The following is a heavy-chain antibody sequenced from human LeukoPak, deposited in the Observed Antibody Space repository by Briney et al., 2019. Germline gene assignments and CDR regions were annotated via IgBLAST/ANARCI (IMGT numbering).Heavy chain of an antibody. J-gene: IGHJ3*02. CDR1: GGSISNYY. CDR2: FYCRGNT. V-gene: IGHV4-4*07. D-gene: IGHD1-20*01. CDR3: ARGLITKADAFDM. Sequence: TSETLSLTCTVPGGSISNYYWNWIRQPAGKGLEWIGRFYCRGNTNYNPSLKSRVNMSVETSKNQLALELTSVTAADTAVYYCARGLITKADAFDMGDGGTMVTVSS.